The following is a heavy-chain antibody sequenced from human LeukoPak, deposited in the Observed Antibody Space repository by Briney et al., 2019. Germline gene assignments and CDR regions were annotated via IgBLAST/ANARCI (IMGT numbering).Heavy chain of an antibody. J-gene: IGHJ4*02. CDR2: IYRGGSDT. Sequence: GEALKISCKGSGYSFTSYWIGWGRQMPGEGVELMGIIYRGGSDTTYSAAFQGQLTISADKSISTADLQWSNLKASDTAMYYYATPDPTLTYFDYWVQGTLVTVSS. CDR1: GYSFTSYW. CDR3: ATPDPTLTYFDY. V-gene: IGHV5-51*01. D-gene: IGHD4/OR15-4a*01.